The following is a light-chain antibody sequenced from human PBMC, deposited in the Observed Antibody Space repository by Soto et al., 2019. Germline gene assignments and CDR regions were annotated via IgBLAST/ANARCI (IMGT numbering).Light chain of an antibody. Sequence: QSVLTQPASVSGSPGQSIPISCTGTSSDNGAYNYVSWYQHHPDKAPKLMIYDVTNRPSGVSNCFSGSKSGNTASLTISGLLAEDEADYYCRSYTNNTTPYVFGTGTKVTVL. CDR3: RSYTNNTTPYV. J-gene: IGLJ1*01. CDR2: DVT. V-gene: IGLV2-14*03. CDR1: SSDNGAYNY.